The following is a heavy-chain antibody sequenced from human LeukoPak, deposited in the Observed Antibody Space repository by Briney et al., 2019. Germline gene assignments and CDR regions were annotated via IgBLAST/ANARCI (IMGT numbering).Heavy chain of an antibody. CDR1: GFTFSSYG. D-gene: IGHD4-17*01. Sequence: PGMSLRLSCAASGFTFSSYGMHWVRQALGKGLEWVAVIWYDGSNKYYADSVKGRFTISRDNSKNTLYLQMNSLRAEDTAVYYCASSSYGDYGGDYWGQGTLVTVSS. CDR2: IWYDGSNK. CDR3: ASSSYGDYGGDY. V-gene: IGHV3-33*01. J-gene: IGHJ4*02.